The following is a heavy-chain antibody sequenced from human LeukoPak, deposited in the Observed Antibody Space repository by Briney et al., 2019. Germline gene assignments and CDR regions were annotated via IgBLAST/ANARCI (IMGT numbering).Heavy chain of an antibody. J-gene: IGHJ4*02. D-gene: IGHD6-19*01. CDR2: IYSGGST. V-gene: IGHV3-53*01. CDR3: ASPRYSSGWYYFDY. CDR1: GFTVSSNY. Sequence: GGSLRLSCAASGFTVSSNYMSWVRQAPGKGLEWVSVIYSGGSTHYADSVKGRFTISRDNSKNTLYLQMNSLRAEDTAVYYCASPRYSSGWYYFDYWGQGTLVTVSS.